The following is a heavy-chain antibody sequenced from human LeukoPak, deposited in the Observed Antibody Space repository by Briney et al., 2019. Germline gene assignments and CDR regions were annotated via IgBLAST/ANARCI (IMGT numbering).Heavy chain of an antibody. CDR2: ISGSSDTT. D-gene: IGHD5-24*01. CDR3: AKSSINLDS. J-gene: IGHJ4*02. Sequence: GGSLRLSCAASGFTFSSYAVSWVRQAPGKGLEWVSVISGSSDTTNYADSVKGRFTIPRDNSKNTLYLRMNSLRAEDTAVYYCAKSSINLDSWGQGTLVTVSS. CDR1: GFTFSSYA. V-gene: IGHV3-23*01.